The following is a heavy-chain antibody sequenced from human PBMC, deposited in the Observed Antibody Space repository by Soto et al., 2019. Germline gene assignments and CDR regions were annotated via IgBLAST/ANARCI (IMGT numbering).Heavy chain of an antibody. V-gene: IGHV1-46*01. CDR1: GYTFTSYY. CDR2: INPSGGST. Sequence: GASVKVSCKASGYTFTSYYMHWVRQAPGQGLEWMGIINPSGGSTSYAQKFQGRVTMTRDTSTSTVYMELSSLRSEDTAVYYCARDFRVTLEGDSSGYTNRNGMDVWGQGTTVTVSS. CDR3: ARDFRVTLEGDSSGYTNRNGMDV. D-gene: IGHD3-22*01. J-gene: IGHJ6*02.